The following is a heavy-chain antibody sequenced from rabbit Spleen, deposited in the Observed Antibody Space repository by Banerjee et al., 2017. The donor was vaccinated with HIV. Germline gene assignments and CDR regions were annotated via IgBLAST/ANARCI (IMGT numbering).Heavy chain of an antibody. V-gene: IGHV1S45*01. D-gene: IGHD1-1*01. CDR3: ARDTSSSFSSYGMDL. Sequence: QEQLEESGGGLVKPGASLTLTCTASGVSFSISSYMCWVRQAPGKGLEWIACIEVGSSGFSYFATWAKGRFTISETSSTTVTLQMTRLTAADTATYFCARDTSSSFSSYGMDLWGPGTLVTVS. CDR2: IEVGSSGFS. J-gene: IGHJ6*01. CDR1: GVSFSISSY.